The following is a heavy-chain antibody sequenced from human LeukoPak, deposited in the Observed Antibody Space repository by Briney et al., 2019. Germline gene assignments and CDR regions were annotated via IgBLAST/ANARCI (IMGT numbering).Heavy chain of an antibody. CDR3: ARGRYDSSGYYSLFDY. CDR2: IYTSGST. V-gene: IGHV4-4*07. Sequence: SETLSLTCTVSGGSISSYYWSWIRQPAGKGLEWIGRIYTSGSTNYNPSLKSRVTMSVDTSKNQFSLKLSSVTAANTAVYYCARGRYDSSGYYSLFDYWGQGTLVTVSS. CDR1: GGSISSYY. D-gene: IGHD3-22*01. J-gene: IGHJ4*02.